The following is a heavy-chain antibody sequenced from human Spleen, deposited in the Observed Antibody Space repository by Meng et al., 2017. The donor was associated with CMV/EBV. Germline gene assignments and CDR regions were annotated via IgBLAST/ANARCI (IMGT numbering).Heavy chain of an antibody. J-gene: IGHJ4*02. CDR2: IYSGVTT. Sequence: GESLKISCAASGFTFSPYSMNWVRQAPGKGLEWVSLIYSGVTTYYADSVKGRFTISRDNSKNTLYLQMNSLRAEDTAVYYCAALGYWGQGTLVTVSS. CDR1: GFTFSPYS. CDR3: AALGY. V-gene: IGHV3-53*01. D-gene: IGHD7-27*01.